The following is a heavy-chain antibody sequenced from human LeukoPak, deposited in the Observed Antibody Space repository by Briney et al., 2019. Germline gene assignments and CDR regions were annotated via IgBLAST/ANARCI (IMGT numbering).Heavy chain of an antibody. J-gene: IGHJ4*02. Sequence: GGSLRLSCAASGFTFSSYGMHWVRQAPGRGLEWVAVIWYDGSNKYYADSVKGRFTISRDNSKNTLYLQMNSLRAEDTAVYYCARSSDYDSSGSFDYWGQGTLVTVSS. CDR3: ARSSDYDSSGSFDY. CDR1: GFTFSSYG. V-gene: IGHV3-33*01. D-gene: IGHD3-22*01. CDR2: IWYDGSNK.